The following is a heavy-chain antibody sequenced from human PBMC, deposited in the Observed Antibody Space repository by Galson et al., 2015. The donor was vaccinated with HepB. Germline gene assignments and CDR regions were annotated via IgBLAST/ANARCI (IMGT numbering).Heavy chain of an antibody. J-gene: IGHJ4*02. CDR2: IKSKTDGGTT. Sequence: SLRLSCAASGFTFSNARMSWVRQAPGKGLEWVGRIKSKTDGGTTDYAAPVKGRFTISRDDSKNTLYLQMNSLKTEDTAVYYCTTDWDYYDSSGFHYVGGYWGQGTLVTVSS. V-gene: IGHV3-15*01. CDR1: GFTFSNAR. CDR3: TTDWDYYDSSGFHYVGGY. D-gene: IGHD3-22*01.